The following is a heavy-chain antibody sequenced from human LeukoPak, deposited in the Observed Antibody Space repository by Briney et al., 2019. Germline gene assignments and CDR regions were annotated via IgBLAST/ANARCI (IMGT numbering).Heavy chain of an antibody. V-gene: IGHV3-7*01. CDR3: AKDTRFRGSYFDY. D-gene: IGHD1-26*01. Sequence: GGSLRLSCAASGFTFSSYWMSWVRQAPGKGLEWVANIKQDGSEKYYVDSVKGRFNISRDNSKHTLYLQMNSLRAEDTAVYYCAKDTRFRGSYFDYWGQGTLVTVSS. CDR2: IKQDGSEK. CDR1: GFTFSSYW. J-gene: IGHJ4*02.